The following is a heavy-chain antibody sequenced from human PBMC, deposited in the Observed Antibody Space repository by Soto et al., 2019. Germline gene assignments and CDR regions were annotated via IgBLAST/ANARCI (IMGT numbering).Heavy chain of an antibody. D-gene: IGHD6-13*01. CDR3: ARDVTSIAAAGCIDY. Sequence: GGSLRLSCAASGVTFSSYAMHWVRQAPGKGLEWVAVISYDGSNKYYADSVKGRFTISRDNSKNTLYLQMNSLRAEDTAVYYCARDVTSIAAAGCIDYWGQGTLVTVSS. V-gene: IGHV3-30-3*01. CDR1: GVTFSSYA. CDR2: ISYDGSNK. J-gene: IGHJ4*02.